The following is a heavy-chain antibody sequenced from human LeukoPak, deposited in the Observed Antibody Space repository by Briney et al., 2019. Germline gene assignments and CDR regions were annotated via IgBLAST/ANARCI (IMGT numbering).Heavy chain of an antibody. D-gene: IGHD3-9*01. J-gene: IGHJ4*02. V-gene: IGHV4-30-2*01. Sequence: SETLSLTCTVSGGSISSGGYYWSWIRQPPGKGLEWIGYIYHSGSTYYNPSLKSRVTISVDRSKNQFSLKLSSVTAADTAVYCCARHKLRYFDPPDYWGQGTLVTVSS. CDR3: ARHKLRYFDPPDY. CDR1: GGSISSGGYY. CDR2: IYHSGST.